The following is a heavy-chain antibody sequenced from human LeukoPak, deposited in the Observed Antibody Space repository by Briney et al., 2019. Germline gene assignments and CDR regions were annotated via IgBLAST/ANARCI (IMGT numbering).Heavy chain of an antibody. CDR1: GGSFSGYY. CDR2: INHSGST. D-gene: IGHD6-19*01. V-gene: IGHV4-34*01. Sequence: SETLSLTCAVYGGSFSGYYWSWIRQPPGKGLEWIGEINHSGSTNYNPSLKSRVTISVDTSKNQFSLKLSSVTAADTAVYYCARLGYSSGWYRSDYWGQGILVTVSS. CDR3: ARLGYSSGWYRSDY. J-gene: IGHJ4*02.